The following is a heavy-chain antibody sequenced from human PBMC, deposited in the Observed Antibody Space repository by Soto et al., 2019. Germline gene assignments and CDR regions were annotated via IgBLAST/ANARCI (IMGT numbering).Heavy chain of an antibody. J-gene: IGHJ4*02. CDR2: INHSGST. V-gene: IGHV4-34*01. D-gene: IGHD3-10*01. CDR3: ASVLPMGRYFDY. CDR1: GGSFSGYY. Sequence: PSETLSLTCAVYGGSFSGYYWSWIRQPPGKGLEWIGEINHSGSTNYNPSLKSRVTISVDTSKNQFSLKLSSVTAADTAVYYCASVLPMGRYFDYWGKGTLVTVS.